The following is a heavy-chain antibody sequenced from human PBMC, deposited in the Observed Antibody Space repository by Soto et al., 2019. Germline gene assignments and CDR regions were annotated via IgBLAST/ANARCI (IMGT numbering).Heavy chain of an antibody. Sequence: PSETLSLTCTVSGGSIDAFFCICFGHPPGKGLESIGYIFYSGSTNYNPSLKSRVTISLDTSKTQFSLNLTSVTAADTAVYYCATQTGLYYYGMDVWGQGTTVTVSS. J-gene: IGHJ6*02. V-gene: IGHV4-59*01. CDR2: IFYSGST. CDR1: GGSIDAFF. CDR3: ATQTGLYYYGMDV.